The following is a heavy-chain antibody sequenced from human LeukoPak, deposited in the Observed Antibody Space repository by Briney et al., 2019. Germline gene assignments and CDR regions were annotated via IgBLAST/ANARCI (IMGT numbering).Heavy chain of an antibody. Sequence: PGGSLRLSCAASGFTFSSYSMNWVRQAPGKGLEWVSSISSSSSYIYYADSVKGRFTISRDNAKNSLYLQMNSLRAEDTAVYYCARESYYYDSSGYYNPLEIDYWSQGTLVTVSS. CDR3: ARESYYYDSSGYYNPLEIDY. CDR1: GFTFSSYS. D-gene: IGHD3-22*01. CDR2: ISSSSSYI. J-gene: IGHJ4*02. V-gene: IGHV3-21*01.